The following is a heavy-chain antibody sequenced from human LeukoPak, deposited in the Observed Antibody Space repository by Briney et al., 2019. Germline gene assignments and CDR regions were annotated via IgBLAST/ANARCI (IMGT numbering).Heavy chain of an antibody. J-gene: IGHJ4*02. V-gene: IGHV4-4*09. CDR3: ATSNDAKSAPFDH. CDR1: GVSMSAYQ. D-gene: IGHD2-8*01. Sequence: SETLSLTCTVSGVSMSAYQWSWVRQSPEKGLEWIGCINTKGETSYNPSLNSRVTTSVDTSKSQFSLRLTPVTAADTAVYDCATSNDAKSAPFDHWGQGAPVTVSS. CDR2: INTKGET.